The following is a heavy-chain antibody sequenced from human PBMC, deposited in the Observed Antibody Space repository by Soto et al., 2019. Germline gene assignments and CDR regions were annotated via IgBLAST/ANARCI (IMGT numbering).Heavy chain of an antibody. D-gene: IGHD3-3*01. Sequence: PGGSLRLSCTTCGITFENNAMRWFRQAPGKGLEWVSIVSGSGGSTYFADSVKGRFTISRDNSKNTVYLQMNNLRAEDTDVYYCAKVLTYFDLWSGYYQIDSWCQGTLVTVSS. J-gene: IGHJ4*02. V-gene: IGHV3-23*01. CDR3: AKVLTYFDLWSGYYQIDS. CDR1: GITFENNA. CDR2: VSGSGGST.